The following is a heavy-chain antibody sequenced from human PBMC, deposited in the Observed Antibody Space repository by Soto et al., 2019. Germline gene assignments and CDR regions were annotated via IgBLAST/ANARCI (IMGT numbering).Heavy chain of an antibody. V-gene: IGHV3-23*01. CDR3: AQKSLAWITLRALYYFDY. CDR2: ISGGGDAT. Sequence: EVQLLESGGGLVQPGGSLRLSCAASGFTFGNYAFSWVRQAPGKGLEWVSVISGGGDATYYPDSVKGRFTTSRDNSKNTVYWQMNGPRAEDTAVYSCAQKSLAWITLRALYYFDYWGQGTLVTVSS. J-gene: IGHJ4*02. CDR1: GFTFGNYA. D-gene: IGHD5-12*01.